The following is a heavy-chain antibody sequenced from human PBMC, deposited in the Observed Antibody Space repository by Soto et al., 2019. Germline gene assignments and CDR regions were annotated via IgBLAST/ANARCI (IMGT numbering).Heavy chain of an antibody. J-gene: IGHJ5*02. Sequence: SETLSLTCTVSGAPITSYFWSWVRQPPGKGLEWIGYIYYNGDTSYNPSLKSRVTLSLDTSNNRFSLKLTSVTAADTAVYFCARDRRGGPGNNWFDPWGLGTLVTVSS. CDR1: GAPITSYF. D-gene: IGHD2-15*01. CDR3: ARDRRGGPGNNWFDP. CDR2: IYYNGDT. V-gene: IGHV4-59*01.